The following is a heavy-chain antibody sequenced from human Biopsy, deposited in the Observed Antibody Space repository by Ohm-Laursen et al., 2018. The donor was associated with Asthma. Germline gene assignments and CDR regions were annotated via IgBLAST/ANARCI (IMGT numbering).Heavy chain of an antibody. V-gene: IGHV1-3*04. CDR1: GYNFISFA. D-gene: IGHD3-9*01. CDR2: VNTGNGDT. Sequence: ASVKVSCNASGYNFISFAIQWVRQAPGQRLEWMGWVNTGNGDTKYTQKFQGRVTITRDTSASTAYMELRSLRFEDTATYYCARTYSDFLTGQVKDVFGVWGQGTMVTVSS. J-gene: IGHJ3*01. CDR3: ARTYSDFLTGQVKDVFGV.